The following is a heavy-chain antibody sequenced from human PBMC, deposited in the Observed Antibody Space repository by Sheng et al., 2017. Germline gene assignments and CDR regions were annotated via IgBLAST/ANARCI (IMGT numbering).Heavy chain of an antibody. Sequence: QVQLVESGGGVVQPGRSLRLSCAASGFTFSSYAMHWVRQAPGKGLEWVAVISYDGSNKYYADSVKGRFTISRDNSKNTLYLQMNSLRAEDTAVYYCARAYCGGDCYSDIFGFYYGMDVWDQGP. D-gene: IGHD2-21*01. CDR1: GFTFSSYA. J-gene: IGHJ6*02. CDR3: ARAYCGGDCYSDIFGFYYGMDV. CDR2: ISYDGSNK. V-gene: IGHV3-30*01.